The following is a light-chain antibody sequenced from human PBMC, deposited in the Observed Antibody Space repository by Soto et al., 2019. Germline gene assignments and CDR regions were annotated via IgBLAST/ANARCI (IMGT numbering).Light chain of an antibody. J-gene: IGKJ4*01. CDR3: QEFASN. CDR1: QSMSNSN. CDR2: GAS. Sequence: IVLTQSPGTLSLSPEDRATLSCRASQSMSNSNLAWYQHKPGQAPRLLIYGASNRATGIPDRFSGSGSGTDFILTINRLEPEDFAVYYCQEFASNFGGGTKVDIK. V-gene: IGKV3-20*01.